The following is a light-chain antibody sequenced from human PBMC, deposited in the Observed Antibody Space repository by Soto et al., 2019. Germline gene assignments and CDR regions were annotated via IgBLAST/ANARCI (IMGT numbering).Light chain of an antibody. CDR1: SSDVGGYNY. V-gene: IGLV2-11*01. CDR2: DVS. Sequence: QSALTQPRSVSGSPGQSVTISCTGTSSDVGGYNYVSWYQQHPGKAPKLMISDVSKWPSGVPDRFSGSKSGNTASLTISGLQAEDEADYYCCSYAGSYTWVFGGGTKLTVL. CDR3: CSYAGSYTWV. J-gene: IGLJ3*02.